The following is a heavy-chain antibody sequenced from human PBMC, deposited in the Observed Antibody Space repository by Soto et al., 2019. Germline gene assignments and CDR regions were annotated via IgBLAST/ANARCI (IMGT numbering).Heavy chain of an antibody. CDR2: ISAYNGNT. J-gene: IGHJ4*02. V-gene: IGHV1-18*01. CDR1: GYTFTSYG. CDR3: AGDLGQLVPDVTNFVC. Sequence: AAVKVSCKSSGYTFTSYGISWVRQAPGQGLEWMGWISAYNGNTNYAQKLQGRVTMTTDTSTSTAYMELGSLRSDDTAVYYCAGDLGQLVPDVTNFVCCGPGTLVTVSA. D-gene: IGHD6-6*01.